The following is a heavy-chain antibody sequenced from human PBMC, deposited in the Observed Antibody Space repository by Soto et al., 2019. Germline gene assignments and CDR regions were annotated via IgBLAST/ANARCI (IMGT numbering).Heavy chain of an antibody. J-gene: IGHJ6*02. D-gene: IGHD6-13*01. CDR3: SSHSSSWYDRENYYYYGMDV. Sequence: EVQLVESGGGLVKPGGSLRLSCAASGFTFSSYSMNWVRQAPGKGLEWVSSISSSSSYIYYADSVKGRFTISRDNAKNSLYLQMNSRRAEDTAVYYCSSHSSSWYDRENYYYYGMDVWGQGTTVTVSS. CDR2: ISSSSSYI. CDR1: GFTFSSYS. V-gene: IGHV3-21*01.